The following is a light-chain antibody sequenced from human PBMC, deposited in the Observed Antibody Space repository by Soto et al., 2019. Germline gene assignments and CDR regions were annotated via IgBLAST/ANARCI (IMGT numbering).Light chain of an antibody. J-gene: IGKJ1*01. CDR3: QQYGSSPWT. V-gene: IGKV3-20*01. CDR1: QTIRSNY. Sequence: ETVLTQSPGTLSLSPGERATLSCRASQTIRSNYLAWYRQTPGQASRLLIYGASNRATGIADRFSGSGSGTDFTRIISRLEPEDFALYYCQQYGSSPWTFGQGTKVEIK. CDR2: GAS.